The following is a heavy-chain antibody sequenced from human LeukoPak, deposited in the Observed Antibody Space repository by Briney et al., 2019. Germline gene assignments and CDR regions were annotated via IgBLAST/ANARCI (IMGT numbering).Heavy chain of an antibody. CDR3: AKDLLDYYDSSGSSFDY. J-gene: IGHJ4*02. Sequence: PGGSLRLSCAASGFTFSTYGMHWVRRAPGKGLEWVAFIRNDGNTKYYADSVKGRFTIYRDNSKNTLYLQMNSLRAEDTAVYYCAKDLLDYYDSSGSSFDYWGQGTLVTVSS. CDR1: GFTFSTYG. D-gene: IGHD3-22*01. V-gene: IGHV3-30*02. CDR2: IRNDGNTK.